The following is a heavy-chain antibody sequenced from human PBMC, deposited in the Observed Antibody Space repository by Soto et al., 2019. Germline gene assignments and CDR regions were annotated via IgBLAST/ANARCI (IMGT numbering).Heavy chain of an antibody. J-gene: IGHJ4*02. Sequence: GASVKVSCKASGYTFTSYGISWVRQAPGQGLEWMGWISAYNGNTNYAQKLQGRVTMTTDTSTSTAYMELRSLRSDDTAVYYCARVNYDILTGYPSLDYWGQGTLVTVSS. V-gene: IGHV1-18*01. D-gene: IGHD3-9*01. CDR1: GYTFTSYG. CDR2: ISAYNGNT. CDR3: ARVNYDILTGYPSLDY.